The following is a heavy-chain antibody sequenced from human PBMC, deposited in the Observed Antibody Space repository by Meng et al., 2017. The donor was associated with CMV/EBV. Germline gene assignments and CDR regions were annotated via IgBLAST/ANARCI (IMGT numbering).Heavy chain of an antibody. D-gene: IGHD1-26*01. CDR1: GHSFSSYC. J-gene: IGHJ4*02. V-gene: IGHV3-21*01. CDR3: ARELTPGGN. Sequence: GGSLSLSCAVSGHSFSSYCTNWVRQAPGKGLEWVSSISSSSSYIYYAESVKGRFTISRDNAKNSLCLRMDSLRAEDTAVYYCARELTPGGNWGQGTLVTVSS. CDR2: ISSSSSYI.